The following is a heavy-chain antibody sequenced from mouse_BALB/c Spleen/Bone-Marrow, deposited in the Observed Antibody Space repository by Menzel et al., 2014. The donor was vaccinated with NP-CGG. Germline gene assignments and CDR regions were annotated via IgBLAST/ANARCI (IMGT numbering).Heavy chain of an antibody. J-gene: IGHJ3*01. CDR3: ARGNYYWFAY. CDR2: ISFDGTN. D-gene: IGHD1-1*01. CDR1: GYSIASGFY. V-gene: IGHV3-6*02. Sequence: EVKLQESGPGLVKPSQSLSLTCSVTGYSIASGFYWNWIRQFPGNKLERMGYISFDGTNNYDPSLKNRISITRDTSKNQFFLKLNSVTTEDTATYYCARGNYYWFAYWGQGTLVTVSA.